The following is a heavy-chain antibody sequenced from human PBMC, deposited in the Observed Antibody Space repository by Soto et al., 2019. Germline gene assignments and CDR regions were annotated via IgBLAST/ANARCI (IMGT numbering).Heavy chain of an antibody. CDR1: GGSISSGGYY. CDR3: ARDITSETYYDFWSGYLDWYDP. CDR2: IYYSGST. D-gene: IGHD3-3*01. V-gene: IGHV4-31*03. Sequence: SETLSLTCTVSGGSISSGGYYWGWIPQHPGKGLEWIGYIYYSGSTYYNPSLKSRVTISVDTSKNQFSLKLSSVTAADTAVYYCARDITSETYYDFWSGYLDWYDPWGQGTLVTVSS. J-gene: IGHJ5*02.